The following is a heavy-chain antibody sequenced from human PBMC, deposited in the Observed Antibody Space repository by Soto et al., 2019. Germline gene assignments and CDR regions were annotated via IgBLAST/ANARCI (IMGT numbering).Heavy chain of an antibody. V-gene: IGHV4-59*01. CDR3: AREYSGYDYAYYYYGMDV. CDR2: IYYSGST. Sequence: SETLSLTCTVSGGSISSYYWSWIRQPPGKGLEWIGYIYYSGSTNYNPSLKSRVTISVDTSKNQFSLKLSSVTAADTAVYYCAREYSGYDYAYYYYGMDVWGQGTTVTVPS. D-gene: IGHD5-12*01. J-gene: IGHJ6*02. CDR1: GGSISSYY.